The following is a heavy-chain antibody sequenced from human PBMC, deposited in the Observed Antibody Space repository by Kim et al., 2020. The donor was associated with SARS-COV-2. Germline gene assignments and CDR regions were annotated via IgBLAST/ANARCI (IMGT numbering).Heavy chain of an antibody. CDR3: ARVPPGYYYYYGMDV. Sequence: ASVKVSCKASGYTFTSYGISWVRPAPGQGLEWMGWICAYNGNTNYAQKLQGRVTMTTYTPSSTAYMELRSLRSDDTAVYYCARVPPGYYYYYGMDVWGQGTTVTVPS. V-gene: IGHV1-18*01. J-gene: IGHJ6*02. CDR2: ICAYNGNT. CDR1: GYTFTSYG.